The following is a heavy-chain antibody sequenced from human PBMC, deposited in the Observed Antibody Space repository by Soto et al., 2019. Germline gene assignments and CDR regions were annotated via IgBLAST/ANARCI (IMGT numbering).Heavy chain of an antibody. V-gene: IGHV4-39*01. J-gene: IGHJ5*02. Sequence: QLQLQESGPGLVKPSETLSLTCTVSGGSISSFNYFWGWIRQPPGKGLEWIGSLYYNGNTYYNPSLQSQVTISVDTSKKQCTRTLRSVTAADTAVYYCARGGGSTFNWFDPWGQGTLVTVSP. D-gene: IGHD2-15*01. CDR3: ARGGGSTFNWFDP. CDR1: GGSISSFNYF. CDR2: LYYNGNT.